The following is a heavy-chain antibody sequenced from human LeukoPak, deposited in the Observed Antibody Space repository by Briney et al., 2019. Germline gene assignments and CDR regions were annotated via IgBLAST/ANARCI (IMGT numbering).Heavy chain of an antibody. J-gene: IGHJ4*02. Sequence: GGSLRLSCAASGFTFSSYAMHWVRQAPGKGPEWVAVISYDGSNKYYADSVKGRFTISRDNSKNTLYLQMNSLRAEDTAAYYCARGYSSSWRGQYYFDYWGQGTLVTVSS. V-gene: IGHV3-30-3*01. CDR2: ISYDGSNK. CDR3: ARGYSSSWRGQYYFDY. CDR1: GFTFSSYA. D-gene: IGHD6-13*01.